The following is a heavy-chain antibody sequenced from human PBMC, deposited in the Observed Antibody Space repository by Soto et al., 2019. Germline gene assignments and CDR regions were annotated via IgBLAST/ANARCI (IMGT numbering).Heavy chain of an antibody. CDR1: GYTFTSCA. J-gene: IGHJ6*02. CDR3: ARAKAPSDV. CDR2: IKAGNGNT. Sequence: QVQLVQSGAEVKKPGASVKVSCKASGYTFTSCAMHWLRQSPGHRHEWMGWIKAGNGNTKYSQKFQARGTITRDTSASTAYMELSSLRSEDTAVYYCARAKAPSDVWGQGTTVTVSS. V-gene: IGHV1-3*01.